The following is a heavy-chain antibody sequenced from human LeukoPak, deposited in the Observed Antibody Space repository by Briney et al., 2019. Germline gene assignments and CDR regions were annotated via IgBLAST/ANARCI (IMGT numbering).Heavy chain of an antibody. CDR1: GFTFSNYW. J-gene: IGHJ6*02. CDR3: ARDPYSSSWSYGMDV. Sequence: PGGSLRLSCTASGFTFSNYWMSWVRQTPEKGLEWVANIKQDGSEKVYLDSVKGRFTISRDNAQTSLYLHMNSLRAEDTAVYYCARDPYSSSWSYGMDVWGQGTAVTVSS. V-gene: IGHV3-7*05. D-gene: IGHD6-13*01. CDR2: IKQDGSEK.